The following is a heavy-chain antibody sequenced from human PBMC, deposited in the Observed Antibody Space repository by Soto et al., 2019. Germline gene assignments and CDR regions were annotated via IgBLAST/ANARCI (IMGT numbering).Heavy chain of an antibody. Sequence: GASVKVSCKASGYTFTSYYMHWVRQAPGQGLEWMGIINPSGGSTSYAQKFQGRVTMTRDTSTGTVYMELSSLRSEDTAVYYCASANILGDLDYWGQGTLVTVSS. D-gene: IGHD3-16*01. CDR3: ASANILGDLDY. CDR1: GYTFTSYY. V-gene: IGHV1-46*03. J-gene: IGHJ4*02. CDR2: INPSGGST.